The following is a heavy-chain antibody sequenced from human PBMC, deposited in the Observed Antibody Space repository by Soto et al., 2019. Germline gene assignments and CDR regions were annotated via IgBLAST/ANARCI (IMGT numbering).Heavy chain of an antibody. Sequence: QVQLVESGGGVVQPGRSLRLSCAASGFTFSSRAMYWVRQAPGKGLEWITVISFDGSNKYYADSVKGRFTVSRDNSRNTLYLQMSSLRAEDTAVSYCAGPADTLQYWGQGTLVTVSS. D-gene: IGHD6-13*01. J-gene: IGHJ1*01. CDR3: AGPADTLQY. CDR2: ISFDGSNK. CDR1: GFTFSSRA. V-gene: IGHV3-30-3*01.